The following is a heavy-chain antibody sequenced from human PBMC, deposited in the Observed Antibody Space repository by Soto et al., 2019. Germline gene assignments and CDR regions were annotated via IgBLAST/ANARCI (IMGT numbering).Heavy chain of an antibody. CDR1: GFSFSDFW. V-gene: IGHV3-7*01. Sequence: EVQLVESGGGLLQPGGSLRLCCAGSGFSFSDFWMNWVRQAPGKGLEWVANIKQDGSGKHYVDSVKGRFTIARENAKNSLYLQMNSLRAEDTAVYYCLVTTSAFRICGPGTMVTVSS. CDR2: IKQDGSGK. D-gene: IGHD4-4*01. J-gene: IGHJ3*02. CDR3: LVTTSAFRI.